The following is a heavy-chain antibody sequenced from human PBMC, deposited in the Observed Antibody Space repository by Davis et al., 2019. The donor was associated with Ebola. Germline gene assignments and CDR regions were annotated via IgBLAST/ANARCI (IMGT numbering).Heavy chain of an antibody. CDR1: GFSFSRYW. Sequence: GESLKISCAASGFSFSRYWMHWVRQAPGKGLVWVSRIKSDGSTISYADAVKGRFTISRDNAKNSLYLQMNSLRAEDTAVYYCASPLSTVTTGNYYYYYGMDVWGQGTTVTVSS. CDR3: ASPLSTVTTGNYYYYYGMDV. J-gene: IGHJ6*02. V-gene: IGHV3-74*01. D-gene: IGHD4-17*01. CDR2: IKSDGSTI.